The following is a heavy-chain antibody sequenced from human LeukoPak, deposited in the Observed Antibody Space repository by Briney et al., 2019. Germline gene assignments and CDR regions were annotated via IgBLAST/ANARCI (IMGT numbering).Heavy chain of an antibody. V-gene: IGHV3-23*01. J-gene: IGHJ4*02. CDR3: VRDYRYAGHESVY. CDR2: ISGSGGST. CDR1: GFTFSSYA. D-gene: IGHD5-12*01. Sequence: GGSLRLSCAASGFTFSSYAMSWVRQAPGKGLEWVSTISGSGGSTYYADSVKGRFTISRDNSKNMMYLQMNSLKTEDTAVYYCVRDYRYAGHESVYWGQGTLVTVSS.